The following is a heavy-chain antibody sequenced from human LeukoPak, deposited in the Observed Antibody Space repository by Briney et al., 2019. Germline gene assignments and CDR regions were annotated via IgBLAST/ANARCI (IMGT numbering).Heavy chain of an antibody. CDR3: ARLTIRNWFDP. Sequence: SQTLSLTCTVSGGSISSGDYYWSWIRQPPGKGLEWIGYIYYSGSTYYNPSLKSRATISVDTSKNQFSLKLSSVTAADTAVYYCARLTIRNWFDPWGQGTLVTVSS. D-gene: IGHD4/OR15-4a*01. J-gene: IGHJ5*02. CDR2: IYYSGST. V-gene: IGHV4-30-4*01. CDR1: GGSISSGDYY.